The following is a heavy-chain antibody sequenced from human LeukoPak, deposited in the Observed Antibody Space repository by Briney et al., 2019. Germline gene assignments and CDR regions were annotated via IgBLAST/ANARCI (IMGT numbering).Heavy chain of an antibody. J-gene: IGHJ4*02. D-gene: IGHD3-22*01. Sequence: PGGSLRLSCAASGFTFSSYSMNWVRQAPGKGLEWVSSISSSSSYIYYADSVKGRFIISRDNAKNSLHLEMHSLRADDTAVYYCARDSYDSSVVDSWGQGTLVTVSP. V-gene: IGHV3-21*04. CDR1: GFTFSSYS. CDR2: ISSSSSYI. CDR3: ARDSYDSSVVDS.